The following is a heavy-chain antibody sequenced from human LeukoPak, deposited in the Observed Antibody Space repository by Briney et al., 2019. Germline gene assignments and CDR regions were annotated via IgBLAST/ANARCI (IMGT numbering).Heavy chain of an antibody. J-gene: IGHJ4*02. V-gene: IGHV3-30-3*01. CDR1: GFTFSSYA. Sequence: QPGRSLRLSCAASGFTFSSYAMHWVRQAPGKGLAWVVVISYDGSNKYYADSVKGRFTISRDNSKNTLYLQMNSLRTEDTAVYYCATLRSDSSGWYYFDYWGQGTLVTVSS. CDR2: ISYDGSNK. CDR3: ATLRSDSSGWYYFDY. D-gene: IGHD6-19*01.